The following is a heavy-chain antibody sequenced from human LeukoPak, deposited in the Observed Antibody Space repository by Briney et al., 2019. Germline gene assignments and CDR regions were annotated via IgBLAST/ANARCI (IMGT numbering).Heavy chain of an antibody. Sequence: SETLSLTCAVYGGSFSGYYWSWIRQPPGKGLEWIGEINHSGSTNYNPSLKSRVTISVDTSKNQFSLKLSSVTAADTAVYYCARHCPPARDLWSGYYTSVRRDWFDPWGQGTLVTVSS. V-gene: IGHV4-34*01. CDR2: INHSGST. D-gene: IGHD3-3*01. J-gene: IGHJ5*02. CDR3: ARHCPPARDLWSGYYTSVRRDWFDP. CDR1: GGSFSGYY.